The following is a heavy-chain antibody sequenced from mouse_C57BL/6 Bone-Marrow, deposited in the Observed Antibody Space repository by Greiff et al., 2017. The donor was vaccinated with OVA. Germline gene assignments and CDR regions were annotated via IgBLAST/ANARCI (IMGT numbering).Heavy chain of an antibody. Sequence: EVQVVESGGGLVQPKGSLKLSCAASGFSFNTYAMNWVRQAPGKGLEWVARIRSKSNNYATYYADSGKDRFTISRDDSESMLYLQMNNLKTEDTAMYYCVRQGSSGYEYYFDYWGQGTTLTVSS. CDR2: IRSKSNNYAT. CDR1: GFSFNTYA. J-gene: IGHJ2*01. CDR3: VRQGSSGYEYYFDY. D-gene: IGHD3-2*02. V-gene: IGHV10-1*01.